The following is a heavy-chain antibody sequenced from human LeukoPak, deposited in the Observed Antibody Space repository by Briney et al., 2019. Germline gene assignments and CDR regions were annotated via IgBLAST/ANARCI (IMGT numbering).Heavy chain of an antibody. V-gene: IGHV3-33*05. Sequence: GGSLRLSCAGSGFSFSSYGMHWVRQAPGKGLEWVAVISYDGSNKYYADSVKGRFTISRDNSKNTLYLQMNSLRAEDTAVYYCARAEDGSLDYWGQGTLVTVSS. CDR1: GFSFSSYG. J-gene: IGHJ4*02. CDR3: ARAEDGSLDY. D-gene: IGHD5-24*01. CDR2: ISYDGSNK.